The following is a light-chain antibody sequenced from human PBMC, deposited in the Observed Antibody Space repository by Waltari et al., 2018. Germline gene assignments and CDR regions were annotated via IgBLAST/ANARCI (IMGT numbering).Light chain of an antibody. CDR2: RTD. J-gene: IGLJ3*02. V-gene: IGLV10-54*04. CDR1: INNVGNQG. Sequence: QAGLTQPPSVSKGLGQTATLTCTGNINNVGNQGAAWLQQHQGHPPKLLSYRTDDRPSGISERFAAFRSGNTASLMISGLQPEDEGGYYCLAWDSSLTVWMFGGGTKLTVL. CDR3: LAWDSSLTVWM.